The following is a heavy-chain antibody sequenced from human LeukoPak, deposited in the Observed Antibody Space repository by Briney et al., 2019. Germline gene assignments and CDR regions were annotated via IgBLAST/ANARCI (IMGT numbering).Heavy chain of an antibody. CDR1: GGSISSGSYY. CDR2: IYYSGST. J-gene: IGHJ4*02. D-gene: IGHD7-27*01. Sequence: SETLSLTCTVSGGSISSGSYYWSWIRQPPGKGLEWIGSIYYSGSTYYNPSLKSRVTISVDTSKNQFSLKLSSVTAADTAVYYCARVDKLWGSNDYWGQGTLVTVSS. V-gene: IGHV4-39*07. CDR3: ARVDKLWGSNDY.